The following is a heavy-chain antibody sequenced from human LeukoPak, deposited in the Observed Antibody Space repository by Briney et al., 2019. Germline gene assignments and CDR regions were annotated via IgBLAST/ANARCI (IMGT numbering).Heavy chain of an antibody. CDR2: ISSSGNSI. V-gene: IGHV3-48*03. D-gene: IGHD5-18*01. CDR1: GFTFSGYE. CDR3: ARVDTDVGGIDY. Sequence: PGGSLRLSCAASGFTFSGYEMNWVRQAPGKGLEWVSYISSSGNSIYYADSVKGRFTISRDNAKNSLDLEMNSLRAEDTAVYFCARVDTDVGGIDYWGQGTLVTVSS. J-gene: IGHJ4*02.